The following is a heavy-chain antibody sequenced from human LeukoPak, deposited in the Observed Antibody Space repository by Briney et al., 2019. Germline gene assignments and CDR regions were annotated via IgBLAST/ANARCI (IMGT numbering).Heavy chain of an antibody. Sequence: SETLSLTCAVSGYSISSGYYWGWIRQPPGKGLEWIGSIYHSGSTYYNPSLKSRVTISVDTSKDQFSLKLSSVTAADTAVYYCARHGGDFWSGYRLFDYWGQGTLVTVSS. CDR3: ARHGGDFWSGYRLFDY. CDR1: GYSISSGYY. D-gene: IGHD3-3*01. J-gene: IGHJ4*02. CDR2: IYHSGST. V-gene: IGHV4-38-2*01.